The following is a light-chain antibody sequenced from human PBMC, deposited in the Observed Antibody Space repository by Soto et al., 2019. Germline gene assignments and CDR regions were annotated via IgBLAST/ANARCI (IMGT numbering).Light chain of an antibody. Sequence: DIVMTQSPDSLAVSLGERATINCKSSQSVLYSSNNKNYLAWYQQKPGQPPKLLIYWASTRESGVPDRFSGSGSGTDFPLTISSLQAEDLAVYYWQQYYSTLYTFGQGTKLEIK. CDR1: QSVLYSSNNKNY. CDR3: QQYYSTLYT. J-gene: IGKJ2*01. V-gene: IGKV4-1*01. CDR2: WAS.